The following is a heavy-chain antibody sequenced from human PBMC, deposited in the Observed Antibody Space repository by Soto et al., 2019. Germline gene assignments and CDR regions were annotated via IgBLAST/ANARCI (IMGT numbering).Heavy chain of an antibody. CDR3: AREVSGYGDHDAFDL. D-gene: IGHD4-17*01. Sequence: EVQLVESGGGLVQPGGSLRLSCAASRFTVSTNKMNWVRQAPGKGLEWVSVTYSGGSTMYADSVKDRFIIFRDNSKNTLLLQMNSLRVEDTGVYYCAREVSGYGDHDAFDLWGQGTLVTVTS. CDR1: RFTVSTNK. CDR2: TYSGGST. J-gene: IGHJ3*01. V-gene: IGHV3-66*01.